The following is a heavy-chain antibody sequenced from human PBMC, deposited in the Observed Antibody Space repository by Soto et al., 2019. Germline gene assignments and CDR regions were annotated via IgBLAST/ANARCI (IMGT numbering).Heavy chain of an antibody. CDR1: GVTLSSYS. V-gene: IGHV3-21*01. D-gene: IGHD4-17*01. Sequence: XGALRLSCSAAGVTLSSYSMNWFRQTPGKGLDWVSSIISSSSYIYYADSVKGRFTISRDNAKNSLYLQMNSLRAEDTAVYYCARADYGDSTFDTWGQGTLVTVSS. CDR3: ARADYGDSTFDT. CDR2: IISSSSYI. J-gene: IGHJ4*02.